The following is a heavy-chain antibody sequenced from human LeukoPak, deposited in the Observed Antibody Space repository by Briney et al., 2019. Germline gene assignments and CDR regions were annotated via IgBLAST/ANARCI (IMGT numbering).Heavy chain of an antibody. V-gene: IGHV3-48*01. Sequence: GGSLRLSCAASGFTFSSYAMSWVRQAPGKGLEWVSYISSSSSTIYYADSVKGRFTISRDNAKNSLYLQMNSLRAEDTAVYYCARGKLTYYYDSSGYYSVWDPFDYWGQGTLVTVSS. J-gene: IGHJ4*02. D-gene: IGHD3-22*01. CDR3: ARGKLTYYYDSSGYYSVWDPFDY. CDR1: GFTFSSYA. CDR2: ISSSSSTI.